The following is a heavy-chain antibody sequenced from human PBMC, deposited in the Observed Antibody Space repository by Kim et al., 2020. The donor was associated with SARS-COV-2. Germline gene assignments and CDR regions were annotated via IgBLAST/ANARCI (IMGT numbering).Heavy chain of an antibody. CDR3: ARGGVTVVTAVFYP. Sequence: GGSLRLSCAASGFTFSSYSMNWVRQAPGKGLEWVSSISSSSSYIYYADSVKGRFTISRDNAKNSLYLQMNSLRAEDTAVYYCARGGVTVVTAVFYPWGQGTLVTVSS. CDR2: ISSSSSYI. V-gene: IGHV3-21*01. CDR1: GFTFSSYS. J-gene: IGHJ5*02. D-gene: IGHD2-21*02.